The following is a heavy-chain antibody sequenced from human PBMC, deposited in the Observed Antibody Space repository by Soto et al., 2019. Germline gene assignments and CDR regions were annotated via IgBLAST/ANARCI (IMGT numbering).Heavy chain of an antibody. CDR3: AREAGVVVAATLPHDAFDI. J-gene: IGHJ3*02. D-gene: IGHD2-15*01. CDR2: INADNGNT. CDR1: GYTFTTYA. V-gene: IGHV1-3*01. Sequence: GASVKVSCKASGYTFTTYAVHWVRQAPGQRLEWMGWINADNGNTEYSQKFQDRVTITRDTSMTTAYMVLSSLRSEDTAVYYCAREAGVVVAATLPHDAFDIWGQGTMVTVSS.